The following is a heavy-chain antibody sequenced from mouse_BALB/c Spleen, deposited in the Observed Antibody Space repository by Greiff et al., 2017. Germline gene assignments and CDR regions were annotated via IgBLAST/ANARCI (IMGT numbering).Heavy chain of an antibody. CDR3: ARYDDYTDGYAMDY. V-gene: IGHV3-8*02. D-gene: IGHD2-4*01. CDR2: ISYSGST. Sequence: EVQLQQSGPSLVKPSQTLSLTCSVTGDSITSGYWNWIRKFPGNKLEYMGYISYSGSTYYNPSLKSRISITRDTSKNQYYLQLNSVTTEDTATYYCARYDDYTDGYAMDYWGQGTSVTVSS. J-gene: IGHJ4*01. CDR1: GDSITSGY.